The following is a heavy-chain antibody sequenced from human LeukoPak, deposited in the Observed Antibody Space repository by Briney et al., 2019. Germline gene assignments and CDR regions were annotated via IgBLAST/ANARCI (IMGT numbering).Heavy chain of an antibody. D-gene: IGHD5-12*01. CDR3: ARPGFGGYAWHFDY. V-gene: IGHV5-10-1*04. CDR1: GYSFALFW. J-gene: IGHJ4*02. CDR2: IDPSDSYT. Sequence: GESLKISCKGSGYSFALFWIGWVRQMPGKGLEWMGRIDPSDSYTNYSPSFQGQVTISADKSINTAYLQWSSLKASDTAMYYCARPGFGGYAWHFDYWGQGTLVTVSS.